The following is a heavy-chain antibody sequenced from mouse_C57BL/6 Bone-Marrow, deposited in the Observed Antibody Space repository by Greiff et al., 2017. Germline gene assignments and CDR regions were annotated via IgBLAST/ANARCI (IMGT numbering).Heavy chain of an antibody. D-gene: IGHD2-1*01. J-gene: IGHJ3*01. CDR2: IYPGSGST. CDR1: GYTFTSYW. Sequence: VQLQQPGAELVKPGASVKMSCKASGYTFTSYWITWVKQRPGQGLEWIGDIYPGSGSTNYNEKFKSQATLTVDTSSSTAYMQLSSLTSEDSAVYYGARVSIYYGNYVGFAYWGQGTLVTVSA. V-gene: IGHV1-55*01. CDR3: ARVSIYYGNYVGFAY.